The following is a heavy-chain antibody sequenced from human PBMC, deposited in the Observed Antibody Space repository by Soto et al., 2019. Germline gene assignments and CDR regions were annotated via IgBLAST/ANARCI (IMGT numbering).Heavy chain of an antibody. Sequence: SVKVSCKASGGTFSSYAISWVRQAPGQGLEWMGGIIPIFGTANYAQKFQGRVTITADESTSTAYMELSSLRSEDTAVYYCARVVLDTIFGVVTANIYYGMDVWGQGTTVTVSS. CDR2: IIPIFGTA. J-gene: IGHJ6*02. CDR3: ARVVLDTIFGVVTANIYYGMDV. CDR1: GGTFSSYA. D-gene: IGHD3-3*01. V-gene: IGHV1-69*13.